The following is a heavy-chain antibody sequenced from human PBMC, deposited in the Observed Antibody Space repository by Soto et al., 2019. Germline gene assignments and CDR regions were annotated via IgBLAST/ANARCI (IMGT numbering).Heavy chain of an antibody. V-gene: IGHV3-11*01. Sequence: QVQLVESGGGLVKSGGSLRLSCAASGFTFSDYYMSWLRQAPGRGLEWVSYMSSSGTTIYYADSVKGRFTISRDNAKNALYLQMNSLRAEDTAVYYCARDSYGGYSGSLGYWGQGTLVTVSS. CDR3: ARDSYGGYSGSLGY. CDR2: MSSSGTTI. J-gene: IGHJ4*02. D-gene: IGHD5-12*01. CDR1: GFTFSDYY.